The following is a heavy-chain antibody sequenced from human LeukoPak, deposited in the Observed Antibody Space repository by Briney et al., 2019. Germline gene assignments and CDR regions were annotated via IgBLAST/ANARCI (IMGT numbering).Heavy chain of an antibody. J-gene: IGHJ4*02. CDR3: ARDKVGVPGYSSSTRNYYFDY. D-gene: IGHD6-6*01. CDR1: GVTFSRCA. V-gene: IGHV1-69*01. CDR2: IIPIFGTA. Sequence: ASVKVSCKTSGVTFSRCAFSWVRQAPGQGLEWMGGIIPIFGTANYAQKFHGRVTITADEPTNTVFMELSSLRSEDTAVYYCARDKVGVPGYSSSTRNYYFDYWGQGTLVTVSS.